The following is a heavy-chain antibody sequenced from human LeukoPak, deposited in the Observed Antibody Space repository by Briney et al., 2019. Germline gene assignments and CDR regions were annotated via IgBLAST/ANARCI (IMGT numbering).Heavy chain of an antibody. D-gene: IGHD6-6*01. CDR2: INWNGGST. CDR1: GFTFDEYG. J-gene: IGHJ6*03. V-gene: IGHV3-20*04. Sequence: GGSLRLSCAASGFTFDEYGMSWVRQAPGKGLEWVSGINWNGGSTGYADSVKGRFTISRDNAKNSLYLQMNSLRAEDTALYYCARDNEYSSSSSYYMDVWGKGTTVTASS. CDR3: ARDNEYSSSSSYYMDV.